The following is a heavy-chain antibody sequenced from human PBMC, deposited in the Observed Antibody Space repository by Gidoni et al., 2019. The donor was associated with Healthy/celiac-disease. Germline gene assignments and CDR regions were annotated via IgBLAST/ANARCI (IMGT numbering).Heavy chain of an antibody. Sequence: EVQLLESGGGLVQPGGSLRLSCAASGFTFSSYAMSWVRQAPGKGLEWVSAISGSGGSTYYADSVKGRFTISRDNSKNTLYLQMNSLRAEDTAVYYCAKDSIVGATPYNWFDPWGQGTLVTVSS. CDR3: AKDSIVGATPYNWFDP. J-gene: IGHJ5*02. CDR1: GFTFSSYA. CDR2: ISGSGGST. D-gene: IGHD1-26*01. V-gene: IGHV3-23*01.